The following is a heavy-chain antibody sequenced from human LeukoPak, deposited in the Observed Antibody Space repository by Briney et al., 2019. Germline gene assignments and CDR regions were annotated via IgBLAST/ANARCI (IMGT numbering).Heavy chain of an antibody. CDR1: GGSISSGSYY. D-gene: IGHD4-17*01. Sequence: SRTLSLTCTVSGGSISSGSYYWSWIRQPPGKGLEWIGYIYYSGSTNYNPSLKSRVTISVDTSKNQFSLKLSSVTAADTAVYYCARDYGDYGIDYWGQGTLVTVSS. CDR3: ARDYGDYGIDY. J-gene: IGHJ4*02. CDR2: IYYSGST. V-gene: IGHV4-61*01.